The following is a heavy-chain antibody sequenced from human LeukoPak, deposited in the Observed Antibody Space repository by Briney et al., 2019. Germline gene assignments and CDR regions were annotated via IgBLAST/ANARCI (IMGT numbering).Heavy chain of an antibody. CDR1: GFTFSSYG. Sequence: PGGSLRLSCAASGFTFSSYGMHWVRQAPGKGLEWVTFIRYDGSNKYYADSVKGRFTISRDNSKNTLYLQMNNLRVEDTAVYYCAKNGRYSSGWANWFDPWGQGTLVTVSS. D-gene: IGHD6-19*01. J-gene: IGHJ5*02. CDR2: IRYDGSNK. CDR3: AKNGRYSSGWANWFDP. V-gene: IGHV3-30*02.